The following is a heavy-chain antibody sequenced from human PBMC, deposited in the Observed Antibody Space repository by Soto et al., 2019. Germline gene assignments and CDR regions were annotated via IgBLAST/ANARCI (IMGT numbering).Heavy chain of an antibody. D-gene: IGHD6-13*01. CDR2: LYYSGST. Sequence: SETLSLTCTVSGDSISSYYWTWIRQPPGKGLEWIGYLYYSGSTNYNPSLKSRVTISVDTSKNQFSLKLSSVTAADTATYYCARHAGQQLDRWLDYWGQGTLVTVSS. J-gene: IGHJ4*02. CDR1: GDSISSYY. CDR3: ARHAGQQLDRWLDY. V-gene: IGHV4-59*01.